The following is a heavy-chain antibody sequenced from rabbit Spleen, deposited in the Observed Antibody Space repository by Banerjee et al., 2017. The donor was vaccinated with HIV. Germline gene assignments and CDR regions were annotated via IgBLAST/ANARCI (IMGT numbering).Heavy chain of an antibody. Sequence: QEQLKESGGGLVQPGGSLKLSCKASGFDFSGYYLSWVRQAPGKGLELIACIRVGSYTTTSYASWAKGRFTISKTSSTTVTLQMTSLTATDTATYFCARGGGRTRLDLWGPGHPRHRL. CDR1: GFDFSGYYL. CDR2: IRVGSYTTT. D-gene: IGHD4-1*01. J-gene: IGHJ3*01. CDR3: ARGGGRTRLDL. V-gene: IGHV1S45*01.